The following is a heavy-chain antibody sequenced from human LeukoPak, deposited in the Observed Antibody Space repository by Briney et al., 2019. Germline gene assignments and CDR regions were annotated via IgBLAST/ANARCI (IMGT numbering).Heavy chain of an antibody. D-gene: IGHD3-16*01. CDR3: ARDYVGDNWFDP. CDR2: INPNSGGT. CDR1: GYTFTDYY. V-gene: IGHV1-2*02. Sequence: ASVKVSYKASGYTFTDYYMHWVRQAPGQGLEWMGWINPNSGGTNYAQKFQGRVTMTRDTSISTAYMELSRLRSDDTAVYYCARDYVGDNWFDPWGQGTLVTVSS. J-gene: IGHJ5*02.